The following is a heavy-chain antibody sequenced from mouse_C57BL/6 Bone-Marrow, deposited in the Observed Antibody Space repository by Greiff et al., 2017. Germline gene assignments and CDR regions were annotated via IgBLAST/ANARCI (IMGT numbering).Heavy chain of an antibody. CDR2: IFPGSGST. V-gene: IGHV1-75*01. D-gene: IGHD1-1*02. Sequence: QVQLKQSGPELVKPGASVKISCKASGYTFTDYYINWVQQRPGQGLEWIGWIFPGSGSTYYNEKFKGKATLTVDKSSSTAYMLLSSLTSEDSAVYFCAREDYYGGYYFDYWGQGTTLTVSS. J-gene: IGHJ2*01. CDR1: GYTFTDYY. CDR3: AREDYYGGYYFDY.